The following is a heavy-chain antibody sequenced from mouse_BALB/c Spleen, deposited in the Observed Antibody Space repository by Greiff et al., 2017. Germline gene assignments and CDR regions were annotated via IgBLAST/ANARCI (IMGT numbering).Heavy chain of an antibody. CDR3: AREKYGNYAWFAY. Sequence: EVQLVESGGGLVKPGGSLKLSCAASGFTFSSYAMSWVRQTPEKRLEWVASISSGGSTYYPDSVKGRFTISRDNARNILYLQMSSLRSEDTAMYYCAREKYGNYAWFAYWGQGTLVTVSA. D-gene: IGHD2-10*02. CDR1: GFTFSSYA. V-gene: IGHV5-6-5*01. CDR2: ISSGGST. J-gene: IGHJ3*01.